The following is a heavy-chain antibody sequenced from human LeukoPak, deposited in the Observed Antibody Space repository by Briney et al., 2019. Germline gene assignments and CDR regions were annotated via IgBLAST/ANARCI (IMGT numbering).Heavy chain of an antibody. D-gene: IGHD3-10*01. V-gene: IGHV3-30*18. CDR2: ISYDGGNK. J-gene: IGHJ6*02. Sequence: SGGSLRLSCAASGFTFSSYGVHWVRQAPGKGLEWVALISYDGGNKYYADSVKGRFTISRDNSNNTLYLQMNSLRAEDTAVYYCAKRPMVRGGNYYGVDVWGQGTTVTVSS. CDR3: AKRPMVRGGNYYGVDV. CDR1: GFTFSSYG.